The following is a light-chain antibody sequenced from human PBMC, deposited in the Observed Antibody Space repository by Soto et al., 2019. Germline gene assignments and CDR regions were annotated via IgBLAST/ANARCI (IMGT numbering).Light chain of an antibody. CDR1: QGISNY. Sequence: DIQMTQSPSSLSASVGDRVTITCRASQGISNYLAWYQQKPGKVPKLLIYGASTLQSGVPSRFSGSGFGTDCTLTISSLESEDVATYYCHEYNSAPFTFGPGTKVDIK. CDR3: HEYNSAPFT. V-gene: IGKV1-27*01. CDR2: GAS. J-gene: IGKJ3*01.